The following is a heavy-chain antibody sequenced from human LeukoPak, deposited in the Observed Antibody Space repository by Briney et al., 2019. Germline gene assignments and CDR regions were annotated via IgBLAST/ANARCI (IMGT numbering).Heavy chain of an antibody. CDR1: GGSISSSSSY. D-gene: IGHD1-26*01. CDR3: ASPTVVGATSDY. V-gene: IGHV4-39*01. Sequence: SETLSLTCTVSGGSISSSSSYWGWIRQPPGKGLEWIGSIYYSGNTYYNTSLKSRVTISVDTSKNQFSLKLNSVTAADTAVYYCASPTVVGATSDYWGQGTLVTVSS. J-gene: IGHJ4*02. CDR2: IYYSGNT.